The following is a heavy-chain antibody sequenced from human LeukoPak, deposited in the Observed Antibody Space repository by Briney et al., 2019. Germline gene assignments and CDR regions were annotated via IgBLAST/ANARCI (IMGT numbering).Heavy chain of an antibody. V-gene: IGHV4-59*01. Sequence: MPSETLSLTCTVSGGSISRYYWSWIRQPPGKELEWIGYIYYGGTTNYNPSLKSRVTILVDTSKNQFSLKLKSVTAADTAVYYCARHSDRTGFYFDYWGQGTLVTVSS. D-gene: IGHD7-27*01. J-gene: IGHJ4*02. CDR1: GGSISRYY. CDR2: IYYGGTT. CDR3: ARHSDRTGFYFDY.